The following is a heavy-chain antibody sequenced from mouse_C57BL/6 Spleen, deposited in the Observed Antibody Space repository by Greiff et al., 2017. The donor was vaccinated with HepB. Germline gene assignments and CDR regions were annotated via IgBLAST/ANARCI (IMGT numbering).Heavy chain of an antibody. CDR1: GFSFNTYA. Sequence: EVKLVESGGGLVQPKGSLKLSCAASGFSFNTYAMNWVRQAPGKGLEWVARIRSKSNNYATYYADSVKDRFTISRDDSESMLYLQMNNLKTEDTAMYYCVRHLVGFAYWGQGTLVTVSA. J-gene: IGHJ3*01. CDR2: IRSKSNNYAT. CDR3: VRHLVGFAY. V-gene: IGHV10-1*01.